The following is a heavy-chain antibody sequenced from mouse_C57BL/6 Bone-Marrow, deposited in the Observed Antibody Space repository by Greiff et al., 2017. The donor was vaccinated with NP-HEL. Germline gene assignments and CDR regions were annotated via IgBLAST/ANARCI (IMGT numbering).Heavy chain of an antibody. CDR3: ARSSYYGKTFAY. Sequence: EVKLMESGGDLVKPGGSLKLSCAASGFTFSSYGMSWVRQTPDKRLEWVATISSGGSYTYYPDSVKGRFTISRDNAKNTLYLQMSSLKSEDTAMYYCARSSYYGKTFAYWGQGTLVTVSA. CDR2: ISSGGSYT. J-gene: IGHJ3*01. D-gene: IGHD2-10*01. V-gene: IGHV5-6*01. CDR1: GFTFSSYG.